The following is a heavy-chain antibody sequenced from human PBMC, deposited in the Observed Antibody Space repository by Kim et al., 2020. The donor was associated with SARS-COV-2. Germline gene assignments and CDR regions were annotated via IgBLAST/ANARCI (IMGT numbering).Heavy chain of an antibody. V-gene: IGHV4-30-4*01. D-gene: IGHD3-10*01. J-gene: IGHJ6*02. CDR2: IYYSGST. CDR1: GGSISSGDYY. Sequence: SETLSLTCTVSGGSISSGDYYWSWIRQPPGKGLEWIGYIYYSGSTYYNPSLKSRVTISVDTSKNQFSLKLSSVTAADTAVYYCARDGVEGMVRGPPGMDVWGQGTTVTVSS. CDR3: ARDGVEGMVRGPPGMDV.